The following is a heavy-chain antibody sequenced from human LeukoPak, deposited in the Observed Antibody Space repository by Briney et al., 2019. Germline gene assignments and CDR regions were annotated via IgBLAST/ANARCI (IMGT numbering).Heavy chain of an antibody. CDR2: IYYSGST. CDR1: GGSISSYY. D-gene: IGHD3-3*01. J-gene: IGHJ4*02. Sequence: PSETLSLTCTVSGGSISSYYWSWIRQPPGKGLEWIGYIYYSGSTNYNPSLKSRVTISVDTSKNQFSLKLSSVTAADTAVYYCAGGVGVLRFLEWLLYFDYWGQGTLVTVSS. CDR3: AGGVGVLRFLEWLLYFDY. V-gene: IGHV4-59*01.